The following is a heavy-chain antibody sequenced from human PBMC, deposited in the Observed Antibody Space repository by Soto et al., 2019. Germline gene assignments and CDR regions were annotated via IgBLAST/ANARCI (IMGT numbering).Heavy chain of an antibody. D-gene: IGHD6-13*01. J-gene: IGHJ4*02. V-gene: IGHV3-23*01. CDR3: AKLLPAAGTPF. CDR2: ITDSGGST. Sequence: EVQLLDSGGGLLQPGGYLRLSCAASGFTFSTYAMSWVRQAPGKGLEWVSAITDSGGSTYYADSVKGRFTISRDNSKNTLYLQMNSLRAEDTAVYYCAKLLPAAGTPFWGQGTLVTVSS. CDR1: GFTFSTYA.